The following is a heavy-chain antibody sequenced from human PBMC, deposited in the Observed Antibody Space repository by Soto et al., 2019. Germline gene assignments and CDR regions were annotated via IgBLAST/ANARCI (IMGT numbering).Heavy chain of an antibody. J-gene: IGHJ5*02. V-gene: IGHV4-31*03. CDR3: ARAQVDTAMVEGNSDSWFDP. CDR2: IYYSGST. CDR1: GGSISSGGYY. D-gene: IGHD5-18*01. Sequence: SETLSLTCTVSGGSISSGGYYWSWIRQHPGKGLEWIGYIYYSGSTYYNPSLKSRVTISVDTSKNQFCLKLSSVTAADTAVYYCARAQVDTAMVEGNSDSWFDPWGQGTLVTVSS.